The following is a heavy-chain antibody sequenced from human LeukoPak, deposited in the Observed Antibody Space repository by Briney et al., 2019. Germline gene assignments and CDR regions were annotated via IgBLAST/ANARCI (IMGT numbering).Heavy chain of an antibody. CDR1: GGSISSNSYY. V-gene: IGHV4-61*01. Sequence: SETLSLTCTVSGGSISSNSYYWGWIRQSPGKGLEWIGYIYYSGSTNYNPSLKSRVTISVDTSKNQFSLKLSSVTAADTAVYYCAREGHCSGGSCYSNWFDPWGQGTLVTVSS. CDR2: IYYSGST. J-gene: IGHJ5*02. CDR3: AREGHCSGGSCYSNWFDP. D-gene: IGHD2-15*01.